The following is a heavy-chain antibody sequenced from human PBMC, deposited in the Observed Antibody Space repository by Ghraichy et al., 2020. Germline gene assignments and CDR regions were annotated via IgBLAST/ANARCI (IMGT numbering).Heavy chain of an antibody. CDR2: ISGSGGST. J-gene: IGHJ4*02. CDR3: AKDWRGDIVVVPAAH. D-gene: IGHD2-2*01. V-gene: IGHV3-23*01. Sequence: GGPLRLSCSASGFTFSTYAMHWVRQAPGKGLEWVSAISGSGGSTYYADSVKGRFTISRDNSKNTLYLQMNSLRAEDTAVYYCAKDWRGDIVVVPAAHWGQGTLVTVSS. CDR1: GFTFSTYA.